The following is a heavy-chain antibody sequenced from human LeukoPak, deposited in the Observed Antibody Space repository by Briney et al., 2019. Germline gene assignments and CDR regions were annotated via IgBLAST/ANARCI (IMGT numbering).Heavy chain of an antibody. V-gene: IGHV3-23*01. D-gene: IGHD3-3*01. CDR2: ISGSGGST. CDR1: GFTFSSYA. J-gene: IGHJ3*02. CDR3: AKDDFWSGYLGGNAFDI. Sequence: GGSLRLSCAASGFTFSSYAMSWVRQAPGEGLEWVSAISGSGGSTYYADSVKGRFTISRDNSKNTLYLQMNSLRAEDTAVYYCAKDDFWSGYLGGNAFDIWGQGTMVTVSS.